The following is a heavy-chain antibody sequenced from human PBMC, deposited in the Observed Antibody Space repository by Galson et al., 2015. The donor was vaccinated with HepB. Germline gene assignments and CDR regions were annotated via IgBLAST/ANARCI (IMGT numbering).Heavy chain of an antibody. CDR2: IFAGGGST. J-gene: IGHJ4*02. CDR1: GYTLTNYH. D-gene: IGHD2-15*01. CDR3: ARETPDTYSFDY. Sequence: SVKVSCKASGYTLTNYHFHWVRQAPGQGPEWMGKIFAGGGSTRYAERFQGRVTLTRDSSTSTIYMEVSSLSSDDTAVYYCARETPDTYSFDYWGKGPLVTVAS. V-gene: IGHV1-46*01.